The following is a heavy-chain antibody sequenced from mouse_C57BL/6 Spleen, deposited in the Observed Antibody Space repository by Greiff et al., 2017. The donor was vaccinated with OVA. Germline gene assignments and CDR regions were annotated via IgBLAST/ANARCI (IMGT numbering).Heavy chain of an antibody. V-gene: IGHV1-61*01. CDR3: ARSYPAFDY. CDR2: IYPSDSET. Sequence: VQLQQPGAELVRPGSSVKLSCKASGYTFTSYWMAWVKQRPGQGLEWIGNIYPSDSETHYNQKFKDKATLTVYKSSSTAYMQLSSLTSEDSAVYYCARSYPAFDYWGQGTTLTVSS. D-gene: IGHD2-10*01. CDR1: GYTFTSYW. J-gene: IGHJ2*01.